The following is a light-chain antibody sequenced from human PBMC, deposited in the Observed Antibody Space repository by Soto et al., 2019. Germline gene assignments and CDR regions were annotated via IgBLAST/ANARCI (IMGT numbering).Light chain of an antibody. CDR1: QSVSTN. CDR3: QQYDNKPPIT. CDR2: ATS. J-gene: IGKJ5*01. V-gene: IGKV3-15*01. Sequence: EIVMTQSPATLSVSPGERATLSCRASQSVSTNLAWYQQKPGQAPRLLIYATSTRATGIPDRFTGSGSGTEFTHTISSLQSEDFAVYHCQQYDNKPPITFGQGTRLEIK.